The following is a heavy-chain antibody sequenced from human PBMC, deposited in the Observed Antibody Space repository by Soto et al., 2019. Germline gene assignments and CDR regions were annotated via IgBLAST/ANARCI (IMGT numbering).Heavy chain of an antibody. CDR1: GFTFSGYS. CDR2: ISSSSSTI. J-gene: IGHJ6*02. V-gene: IGHV3-48*02. Sequence: PGGSLRLSCAASGFTFSGYSMNWVRQAPGKGLEWVSYISSSSSTIYYADSVKGRFTISRDNAKNSLYLQMNSLRDEDTAVYYCARDRFRVAAIYYYYYGMDVWGQGTTVTVSS. D-gene: IGHD2-15*01. CDR3: ARDRFRVAAIYYYYYGMDV.